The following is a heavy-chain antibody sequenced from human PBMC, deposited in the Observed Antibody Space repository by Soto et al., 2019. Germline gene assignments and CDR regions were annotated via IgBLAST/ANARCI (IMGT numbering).Heavy chain of an antibody. D-gene: IGHD6-6*01. Sequence: SETLSLTCTVSGGSISSGDYYWSWIRQPPGKGLEWIGYIYYSGSTSYNPSLKSRVTISVDTSKNQFSLKLSSVTAADTAVYYCARDAFEYSSSVNWFDPWGQGTLVTVSS. CDR1: GGSISSGDYY. J-gene: IGHJ5*02. CDR3: ARDAFEYSSSVNWFDP. V-gene: IGHV4-30-4*01. CDR2: IYYSGST.